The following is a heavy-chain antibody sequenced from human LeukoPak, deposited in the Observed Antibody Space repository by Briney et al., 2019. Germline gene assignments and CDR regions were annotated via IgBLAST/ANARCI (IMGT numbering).Heavy chain of an antibody. Sequence: GGSLRLSCAASGFICRNYAMCWVRQAPGKGLEWVSFISGNGDSTYYPESVQGRFTISRDNSKNTLFLQMSSLRAEDTAVYYCTKDRPGSFDLWGQGTVVTVSS. CDR1: GFICRNYA. V-gene: IGHV3-23*01. CDR3: TKDRPGSFDL. CDR2: ISGNGDST. J-gene: IGHJ4*02. D-gene: IGHD1-14*01.